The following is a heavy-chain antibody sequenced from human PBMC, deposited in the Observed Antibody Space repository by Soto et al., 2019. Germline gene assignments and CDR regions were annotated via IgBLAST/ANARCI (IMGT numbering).Heavy chain of an antibody. CDR2: ISSSSSTI. Sequence: GESLKISCAASGFTFSSYSMNWVRQAPGKGLEWVSYISSSSSTIYYADSVKGRFTISRDNAKNSLYLQMNSLRAEDTAVYYCAREPPGYSSSWYEGDWFDPWGQGTLVTVSS. J-gene: IGHJ5*02. CDR1: GFTFSSYS. CDR3: AREPPGYSSSWYEGDWFDP. V-gene: IGHV3-48*04. D-gene: IGHD6-13*01.